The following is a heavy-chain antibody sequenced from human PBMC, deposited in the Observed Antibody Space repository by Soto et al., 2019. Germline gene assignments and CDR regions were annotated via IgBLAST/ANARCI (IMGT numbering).Heavy chain of an antibody. CDR3: ARDVEGDFWSGYNDY. J-gene: IGHJ4*02. CDR2: ISYDGSNK. D-gene: IGHD3-3*01. Sequence: AAVISYDGSNKYYADSVKGRFTISRDNSKNTLYLQMNSLRAEDTAVYYCARDVEGDFWSGYNDYWGQGTLVTVSS. V-gene: IGHV3-30-3*01.